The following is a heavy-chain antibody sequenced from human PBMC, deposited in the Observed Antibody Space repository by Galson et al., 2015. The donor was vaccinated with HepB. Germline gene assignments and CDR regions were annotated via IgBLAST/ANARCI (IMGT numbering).Heavy chain of an antibody. CDR1: GYTFIGYY. CDR3: ATDKQNMVRGLVIED. V-gene: IGHV1-2*02. J-gene: IGHJ4*02. CDR2: INPNSGGT. Sequence: SVKVSCKASGYTFIGYYIHWVRQAPGQGRQWMGWINPNSGGTNYAQTFQGRVTMTRVTSISTVYMELGRLRSDDAAIYYCATDKQNMVRGLVIEDWGQGTLLTASS. D-gene: IGHD2-21*01.